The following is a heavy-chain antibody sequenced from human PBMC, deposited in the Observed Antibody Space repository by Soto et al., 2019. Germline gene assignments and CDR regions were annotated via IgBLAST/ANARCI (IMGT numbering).Heavy chain of an antibody. CDR2: TYYRSKWYY. D-gene: IGHD1-26*01. Sequence: PSQTLSLTCAITVYSVSSNSAGWIWVSQSPSRGLEWLGRTYYRSKWYYEYAVSVRGRITINPDTSKNQYSLQLNSVTPEDAAVYFCARGEQYSGRIFDYWGQGTRVTVYS. J-gene: IGHJ4*01. CDR3: ARGEQYSGRIFDY. V-gene: IGHV6-1*01. CDR1: VYSVSSNSAG.